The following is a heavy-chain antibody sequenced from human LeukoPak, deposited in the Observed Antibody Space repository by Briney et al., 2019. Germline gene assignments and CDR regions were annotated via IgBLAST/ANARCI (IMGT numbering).Heavy chain of an antibody. J-gene: IGHJ4*02. D-gene: IGHD3-10*01. CDR3: ARVMVRGVITTLGY. CDR1: GYTLTELS. V-gene: IGHV1-2*02. Sequence: ASVKVSCKVSGYTLTELSMHWVRQAPGQGLEWMGWINPNSGGTNYAQKFQGRVTMTRDTSISTAYMELSRLRSDDTAVYYCARVMVRGVITTLGYWGQGTLVTVSS. CDR2: INPNSGGT.